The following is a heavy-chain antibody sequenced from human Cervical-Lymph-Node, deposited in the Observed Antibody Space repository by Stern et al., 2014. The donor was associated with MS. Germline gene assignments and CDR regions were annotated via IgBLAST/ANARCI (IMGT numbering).Heavy chain of an antibody. CDR2: ISWNSGDI. V-gene: IGHV3-9*01. D-gene: IGHD2-21*01. Sequence: QLVESGGGLVQPGGSLRLSRAASGIIFGDYVLHWVRQAPGKGLGWVPGISWNSGDIAYTDSVKGRFTISRDNAKNSLYLHMNSLRAEDTALYYCAKDLGEVFYYGMDVWGQGTTVTVSS. CDR1: GIIFGDYV. CDR3: AKDLGEVFYYGMDV. J-gene: IGHJ6*02.